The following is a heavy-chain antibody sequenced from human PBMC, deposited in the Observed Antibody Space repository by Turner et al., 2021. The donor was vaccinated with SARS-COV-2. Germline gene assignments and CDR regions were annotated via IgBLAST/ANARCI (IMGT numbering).Heavy chain of an antibody. J-gene: IGHJ6*02. CDR1: GVTVSSNY. V-gene: IGHV3-53*04. Sequence: EVQLVESGRGCVQPGGSLRLSCASSGVTVSSNYMSWVRQAPGKGLEWVTVIYSGGSTYNADAVKGRFTISRHNSKNTLYLQMNSLGAEDTAVYYCARDLIAYGMDVWGQGTTVTVSS. CDR3: ARDLIAYGMDV. CDR2: IYSGGST. D-gene: IGHD3-16*01.